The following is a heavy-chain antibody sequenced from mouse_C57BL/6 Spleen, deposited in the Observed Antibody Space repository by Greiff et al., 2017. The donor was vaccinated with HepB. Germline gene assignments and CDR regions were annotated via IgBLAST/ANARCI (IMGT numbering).Heavy chain of an antibody. Sequence: VQLKQSGAELVRPGASVKLSCTASGFNIKDDYMHWVKQRPEQGLEWIGWIDPENGDTEYASKFQGKATITADTSSNTAYLQLSSLTSEDTAVYYCTTGQPWFAYWGQGTLVTVSA. V-gene: IGHV14-4*01. J-gene: IGHJ3*01. D-gene: IGHD6-1*01. CDR2: IDPENGDT. CDR3: TTGQPWFAY. CDR1: GFNIKDDY.